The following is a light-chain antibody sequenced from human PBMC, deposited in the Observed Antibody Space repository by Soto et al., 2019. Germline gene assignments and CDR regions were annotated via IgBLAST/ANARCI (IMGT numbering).Light chain of an antibody. CDR3: QQYGSSHGFT. J-gene: IGKJ3*01. Sequence: EIVLTQSPGTLSLSPGERATLSCRASQSVSSSYLAWYQQKPGQAPRLLIYGASSRATGIPDEVSGSRSGTDFTLTISRLEPEDFAVYYCQQYGSSHGFTFGPGTKVDIK. V-gene: IGKV3-20*01. CDR2: GAS. CDR1: QSVSSSY.